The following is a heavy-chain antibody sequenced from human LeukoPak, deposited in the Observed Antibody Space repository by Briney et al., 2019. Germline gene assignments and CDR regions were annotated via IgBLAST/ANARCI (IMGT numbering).Heavy chain of an antibody. CDR1: GGTFSSYA. CDR2: ISAYNGNT. V-gene: IGHV1-18*01. Sequence: ASVKVSCKASGGTFSSYAISWVRQAPGQGLEWMGWISAYNGNTNYAQKLQGRVTMTTDTSTSTAYMELRSLRSDDTAVYYCARDRDVLRFLEWLELLDYWGQGTLVTVSS. J-gene: IGHJ4*02. CDR3: ARDRDVLRFLEWLELLDY. D-gene: IGHD3-3*01.